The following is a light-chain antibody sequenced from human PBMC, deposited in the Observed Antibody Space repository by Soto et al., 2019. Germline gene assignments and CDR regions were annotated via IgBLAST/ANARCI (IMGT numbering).Light chain of an antibody. V-gene: IGLV2-14*03. J-gene: IGLJ2*01. CDR1: SSDVGGYNY. Sequence: QSALTQPASVSGSPGQSITISCTGTSSDVGGYNYVSWYQHHPGKAPKLMIYDVSNRPSGVSNRFSGSKSGKASSLTISGRPAEDEADYYCSSYASSNAVFGGGTKLTVL. CDR2: DVS. CDR3: SSYASSNAV.